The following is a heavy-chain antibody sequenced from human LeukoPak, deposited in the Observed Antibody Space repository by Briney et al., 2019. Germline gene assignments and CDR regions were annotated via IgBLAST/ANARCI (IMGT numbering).Heavy chain of an antibody. CDR1: GGSFSGYY. CDR2: INHSGST. D-gene: IGHD4-17*01. Sequence: SETLSLTCAVYGGSFSGYYWSWIRQPPGKGLEWIGEINHSGSTNYNPSLKSRVTISVDRSKNQFSLKLSSVTAADTAVYYCARDSHWRLAAINGDYGYWGQGTLVTVSS. CDR3: ARDSHWRLAAINGDYGY. J-gene: IGHJ4*02. V-gene: IGHV4-34*01.